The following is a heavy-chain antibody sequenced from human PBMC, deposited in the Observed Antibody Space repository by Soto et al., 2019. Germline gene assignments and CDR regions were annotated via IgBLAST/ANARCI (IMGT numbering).Heavy chain of an antibody. V-gene: IGHV3-33*01. Sequence: PGGSLRLSCAVSGFSFRTYGFHWVRQPPGKGLEWVAVISPKGHSDSVEGRFTISRDNSKDTLYLQMNNLRAEDTAVYYCARDDAFGNENAFDLWGQGTMVTV. J-gene: IGHJ3*01. CDR2: ISPK. CDR3: ARDDAFGNENAFDL. CDR1: GFSFRTYG. D-gene: IGHD1-1*01.